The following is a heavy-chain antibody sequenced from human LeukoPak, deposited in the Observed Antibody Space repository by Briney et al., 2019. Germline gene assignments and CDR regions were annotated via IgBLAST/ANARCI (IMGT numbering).Heavy chain of an antibody. CDR2: IHYSRST. CDR3: ARHWSGWKYFDY. Sequence: SETLSLTCTVSGGSISSYYWSWIRQPPGKGLEWIGYIHYSRSTNYNPSLKSRVTTSVDTSKNQLSLELSSVTAADTAVYYCARHWSGWKYFDYWGQGTLVTVSS. CDR1: GGSISSYY. J-gene: IGHJ4*02. V-gene: IGHV4-59*08. D-gene: IGHD3-3*01.